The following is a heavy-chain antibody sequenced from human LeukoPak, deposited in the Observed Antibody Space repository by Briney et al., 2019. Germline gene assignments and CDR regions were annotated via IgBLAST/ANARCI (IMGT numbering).Heavy chain of an antibody. V-gene: IGHV1-18*01. CDR3: ARVGYLLPFDY. J-gene: IGHJ4*02. CDR1: GYTFTSYG. Sequence: VASVKVSCKASGYTFTSYGISWVRQAPGQGLEWMGWISAYNGNTNYAQKLQGRVTVTTDTFTSTAYMELRSLRSDDTAVYYCARVGYLLPFDYWGQGTLVTVSS. CDR2: ISAYNGNT. D-gene: IGHD2-15*01.